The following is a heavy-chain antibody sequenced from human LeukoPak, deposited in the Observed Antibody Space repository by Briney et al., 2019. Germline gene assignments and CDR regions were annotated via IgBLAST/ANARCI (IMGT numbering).Heavy chain of an antibody. D-gene: IGHD4-11*01. V-gene: IGHV3-49*04. CDR2: IRSKAYGGTT. CDR3: TRKYYSNYYYYMDV. J-gene: IGHJ6*03. CDR1: GFTFGDYA. Sequence: GGSLRLSCTASGFTFGDYAMSWVRQAPGKGLEWVGFIRSKAYGGTTEYAASVKGRFTISRDDSKSIAYLQMNSLKTEDTAVYYCTRKYYSNYYYYMDVWGKGTTVTIS.